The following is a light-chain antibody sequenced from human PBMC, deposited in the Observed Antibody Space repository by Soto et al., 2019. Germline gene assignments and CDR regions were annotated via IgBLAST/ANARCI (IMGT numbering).Light chain of an antibody. CDR2: DAS. J-gene: IGKJ4*01. V-gene: IGKV3-20*01. Sequence: EIVLTLSPDTLSLSPGARSTLSCRDSQSVGTYLAWYQQKPRQALSLLIYDASRTAPGMPARFSGSGSGTDLTLTISRLEPEDFAVYYCQQYGSSPPRLTFGGGTKVDIK. CDR1: QSVGTY. CDR3: QQYGSSPPRLT.